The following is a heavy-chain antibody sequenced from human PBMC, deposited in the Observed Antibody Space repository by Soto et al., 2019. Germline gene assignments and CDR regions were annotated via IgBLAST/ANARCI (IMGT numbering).Heavy chain of an antibody. CDR1: GGSISSSSYY. V-gene: IGHV4-39*01. CDR3: ANTVTILNWFDP. J-gene: IGHJ5*02. Sequence: SETLSLTCTVSGGSISSSSYYWGWIRQPPGKGLEWIGSIYYSGSTYYNPSLKSRVTISVDTSKNQFSLKLSPVTAADTAVYYCANTVTILNWFDPWGQGTLVTVSS. D-gene: IGHD4-4*01. CDR2: IYYSGST.